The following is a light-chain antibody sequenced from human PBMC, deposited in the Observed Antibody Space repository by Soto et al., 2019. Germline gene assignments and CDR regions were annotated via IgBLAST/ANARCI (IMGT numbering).Light chain of an antibody. J-gene: IGKJ1*01. CDR1: QTISSW. V-gene: IGKV1-5*03. Sequence: DLQMTQSXSTLSGSVVYIFTITCRASQTISSWLAWYKQKPGKAPKLLIYKESTLKSGVPSRFSGSGSGKEFTITIRSLQNDDLEIYYCQHYKSYQWTFGNGPKVAIK. CDR3: QHYKSYQWT. CDR2: KES.